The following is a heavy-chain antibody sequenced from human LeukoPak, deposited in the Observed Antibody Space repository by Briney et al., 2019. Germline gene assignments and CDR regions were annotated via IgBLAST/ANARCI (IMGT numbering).Heavy chain of an antibody. J-gene: IGHJ5*02. CDR2: INHSGST. V-gene: IGHV4-34*01. CDR1: GGSFSGYY. CDR3: ARGRFDA. Sequence: SETLSLTCAVYGGSFSGYYWSWIRQPPGKGLEWIGEINHSGSTNYNPSLKSRVTISVDTSKNQFSLKLSSVTAADTAVYYCARGRFDAGGQGTLVTVSS.